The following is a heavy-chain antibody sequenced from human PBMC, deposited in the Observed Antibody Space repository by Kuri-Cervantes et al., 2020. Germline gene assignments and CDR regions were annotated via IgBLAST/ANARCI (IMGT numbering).Heavy chain of an antibody. V-gene: IGHV4-31*02. CDR3: ARDLRYSSSWYDPIRYYYMDV. CDR1: GGSISSGGYY. D-gene: IGHD6-13*01. J-gene: IGHJ6*03. CDR2: IYYSGST. Sequence: SCTVSGGSISSGGYYWSWIRQHPGKGLEWIGYIYYSGSTYYNPSLKSRVTISVDTSKNQFSLKLSSVTAADTAVYYCARDLRYSSSWYDPIRYYYMDVWGKGTTVTVSS.